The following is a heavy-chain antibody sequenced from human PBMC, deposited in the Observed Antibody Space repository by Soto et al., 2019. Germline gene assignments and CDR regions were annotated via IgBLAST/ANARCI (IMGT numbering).Heavy chain of an antibody. CDR3: ARGIAAAAKNWFDP. Sequence: SETLSLTCTVSGGSISSYYWSWIRQPAGKGLEWIGRIYTSGSTNYNPSFKSRVTMSVDTSKNQFSLKLSSVTAADTAVYYCARGIAAAAKNWFDPWGQGTLVTVPS. CDR1: GGSISSYY. V-gene: IGHV4-4*07. CDR2: IYTSGST. J-gene: IGHJ5*02. D-gene: IGHD6-13*01.